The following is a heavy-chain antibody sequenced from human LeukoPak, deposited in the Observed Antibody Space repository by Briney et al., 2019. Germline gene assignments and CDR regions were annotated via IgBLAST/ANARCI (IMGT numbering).Heavy chain of an antibody. Sequence: GGSLRLSCAASGFTFSNAWTSWVRQAPGKGLEWVGRIKSKTDGGTTDYAAPVKGRFTISRDDSKNTLYLQMNSLKTEDTAVYYCTTGYCGGDCSYDYWGQGTLVTVSS. V-gene: IGHV3-15*01. CDR1: GFTFSNAW. D-gene: IGHD2-21*02. CDR2: IKSKTDGGTT. CDR3: TTGYCGGDCSYDY. J-gene: IGHJ4*02.